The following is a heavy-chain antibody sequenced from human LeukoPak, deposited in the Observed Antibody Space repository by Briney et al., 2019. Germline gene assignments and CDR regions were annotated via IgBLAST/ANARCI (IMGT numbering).Heavy chain of an antibody. CDR3: ARWESHVVVTAGPAIYYYYYMDV. J-gene: IGHJ6*03. CDR2: ISSSGGTI. D-gene: IGHD2-21*02. Sequence: GGSLRLSCAASGFTFSSYEMNWVRQAPGKGLEWVSYISSSGGTIYYADSVKGRFTISRDNAKNSLYLQMNSLRAEDTAVYYCARWESHVVVTAGPAIYYYYYMDVWGKGTTVTISS. V-gene: IGHV3-48*03. CDR1: GFTFSSYE.